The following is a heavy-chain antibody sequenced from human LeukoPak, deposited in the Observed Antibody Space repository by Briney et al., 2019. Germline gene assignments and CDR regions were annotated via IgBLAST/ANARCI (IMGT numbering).Heavy chain of an antibody. CDR2: ISYDGSNK. CDR1: GFTFSSYA. D-gene: IGHD2-21*01. CDR3: ARDRGENWFDP. Sequence: GGSLRLSCAASGFTFSSYAMHWVRQAPGQGLEWVAVISYDGSNKYYADSVKGRFTISRDNSKNTLYLQMNSLRAEDTAVYYCARDRGENWFDPWGQGTLVTVSS. V-gene: IGHV3-30-3*01. J-gene: IGHJ5*02.